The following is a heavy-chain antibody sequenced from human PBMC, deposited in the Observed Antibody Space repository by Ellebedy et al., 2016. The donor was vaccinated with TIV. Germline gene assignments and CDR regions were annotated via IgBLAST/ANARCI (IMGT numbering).Heavy chain of an antibody. J-gene: IGHJ3*01. CDR3: AKMSGASTLFPFDL. Sequence: GESLKISCAASGFTFRNYAMNWVRQAPGKGLEWVASVSGSGGSTYYADSVKGRFTISRDNSKNTLHLQLNSLRPEDTALYYCAKMSGASTLFPFDLWGQGTFLTVSS. CDR2: VSGSGGST. D-gene: IGHD2-15*01. V-gene: IGHV3-23*01. CDR1: GFTFRNYA.